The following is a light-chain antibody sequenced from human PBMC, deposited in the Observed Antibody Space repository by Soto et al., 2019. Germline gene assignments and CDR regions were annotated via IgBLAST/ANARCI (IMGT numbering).Light chain of an antibody. CDR2: SNY. CDR1: SSNIGSNI. CDR3: AAWDDSLNGVV. V-gene: IGLV1-44*01. Sequence: QSVLTQSLSASATPGQRVTISCSGSSSNIGSNIVNWYQQLPGTAPKLLIYSNYQRPPGVPDRFSGSKSGTSASLAISGLQSEDEADYYCAAWDDSLNGVVFGGGTKLTVL. J-gene: IGLJ2*01.